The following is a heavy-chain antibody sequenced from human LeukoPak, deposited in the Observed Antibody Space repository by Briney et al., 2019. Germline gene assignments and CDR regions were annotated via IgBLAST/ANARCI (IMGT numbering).Heavy chain of an antibody. D-gene: IGHD3-22*01. CDR1: GYTFTRYG. CDR3: ARDPFRITMIVVAPGDAFDI. V-gene: IGHV1-18*01. J-gene: IGHJ3*02. Sequence: VASVRVSCKASGYTFTRYGISWVRQAPGQGLEWMGWISAYNGNTNYAQKLQGRVTMTTDTSTSTAYMELRSLRSDDTAVYYCARDPFRITMIVVAPGDAFDIWGQGTMVTVSS. CDR2: ISAYNGNT.